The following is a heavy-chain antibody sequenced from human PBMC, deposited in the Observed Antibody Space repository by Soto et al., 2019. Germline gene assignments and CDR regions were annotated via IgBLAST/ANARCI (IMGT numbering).Heavy chain of an antibody. CDR1: GFTFRTYA. Sequence: RGSLRLSCASSGFTFRTYAMNCVRHAPGKGLEWISAISGSGSFTHYADSVRGRFTISRDNSQNQLYLQMNNLRGDDTAMYYCAKISTGSGSSKFDYWGQGSQVIVSS. CDR3: AKISTGSGSSKFDY. CDR2: ISGSGSFT. J-gene: IGHJ4*02. D-gene: IGHD3-10*01. V-gene: IGHV3-23*01.